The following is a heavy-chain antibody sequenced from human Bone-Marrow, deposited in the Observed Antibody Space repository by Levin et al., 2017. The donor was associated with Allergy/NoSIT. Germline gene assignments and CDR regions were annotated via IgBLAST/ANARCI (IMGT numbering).Heavy chain of an antibody. CDR1: GGTFSSYA. D-gene: IGHD2-15*01. J-gene: IGHJ4*02. Sequence: SVKVSCKASGGTFSSYAISWVRQAPGQGLEWMGGIIPIFGTANYAQKFQGRVTITADESTSTAYMELSSLRSEDTAVYYCARSKVVAATHYFDYWGQGTLVTVSS. CDR2: IIPIFGTA. CDR3: ARSKVVAATHYFDY. V-gene: IGHV1-69*13.